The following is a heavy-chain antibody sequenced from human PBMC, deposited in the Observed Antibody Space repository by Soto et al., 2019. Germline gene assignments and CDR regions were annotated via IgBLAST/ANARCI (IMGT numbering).Heavy chain of an antibody. CDR1: GYTFTGYY. CDR3: ARDLSPAPGKDDFWSGYYWLPPVFDP. CDR2: INPNSGGT. D-gene: IGHD3-3*01. V-gene: IGHV1-2*04. J-gene: IGHJ5*02. Sequence: VASVKVSCKASGYTFTGYYMHWVRQAPGQGLEWMGWINPNSGGTNYAQKFQGWVTMTRDTSISTAYMELSRLRSDDTAVYYCARDLSPAPGKDDFWSGYYWLPPVFDPWGQGTLVTVSS.